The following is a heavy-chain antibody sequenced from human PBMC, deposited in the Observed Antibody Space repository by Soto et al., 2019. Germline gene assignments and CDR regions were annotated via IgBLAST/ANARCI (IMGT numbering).Heavy chain of an antibody. Sequence: ASVKVSCKASGYTFLKYGINWVRQAPGQGLEWMGGIQTDTGHPNVAQKFQDRVTMTTDTSTGTAYMEMRSLRSGDTATYCCAKERGYGYRFDHWG. J-gene: IGHJ4*01. V-gene: IGHV1-18*01. CDR3: AKERGYGYRFDH. CDR2: IQTDTGHP. CDR1: GYTFLKYG. D-gene: IGHD3-16*01.